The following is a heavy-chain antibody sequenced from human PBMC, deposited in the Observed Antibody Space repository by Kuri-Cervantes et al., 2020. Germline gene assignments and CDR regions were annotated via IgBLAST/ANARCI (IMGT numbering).Heavy chain of an antibody. CDR3: ARDRGGWYRDY. D-gene: IGHD6-19*01. CDR1: GGSFSGYY. J-gene: IGHJ4*02. V-gene: IGHV4-34*01. CDR2: INHSGST. Sequence: SQTLSLTCAVYGGSFSGYYWSWIRQPPGKGLEWIGEINHSGSTNYNPSLKSRVTMSVDTSKNQFSLKLSSVTAADTAVYYCARDRGGWYRDYWGQGTLVTVSS.